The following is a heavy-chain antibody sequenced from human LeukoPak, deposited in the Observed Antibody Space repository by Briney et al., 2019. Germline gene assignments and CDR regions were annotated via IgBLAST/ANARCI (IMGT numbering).Heavy chain of an antibody. CDR1: GYTFTGYY. V-gene: IGHV1-2*04. Sequence: EASVKVSRKASGYTFTGYYMHWVRQAPGQGLEWMGWINPNSGGTNYAQKFQGWVTMTRDTSISTAYMELSRLRSDDTAVYYCARGSTVVKYYFDYWGQGTLVTVSS. CDR2: INPNSGGT. D-gene: IGHD4-23*01. J-gene: IGHJ4*02. CDR3: ARGSTVVKYYFDY.